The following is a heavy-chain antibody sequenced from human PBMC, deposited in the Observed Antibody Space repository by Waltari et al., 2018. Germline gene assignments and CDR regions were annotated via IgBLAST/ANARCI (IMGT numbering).Heavy chain of an antibody. CDR3: ARVIFPTGLRFDD. CDR2: IYHSGST. V-gene: IGHV4-38-2*01. J-gene: IGHJ4*02. CDR1: GYSISSGYS. D-gene: IGHD3-16*01. Sequence: QVQLQESGPGLVKPSETLSLTCAVSGYSISSGYSWGWTRQPPGKGLEWIGTIYHSGSTYYNPSLKSRVTISVDTSKNQFSLKLSSVTAADTAVYYCARVIFPTGLRFDDWGQGNLVTVSS.